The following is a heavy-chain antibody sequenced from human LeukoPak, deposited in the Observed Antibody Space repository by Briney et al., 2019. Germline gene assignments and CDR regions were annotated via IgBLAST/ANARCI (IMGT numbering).Heavy chain of an antibody. J-gene: IGHJ4*02. Sequence: GASVKVSCKASGHTFTSYGISWVRQAPGQGLEWMGWISAYNGNTNYAQKLQGRVTMTTDTSTSTAYMELRSLRSDDTAVYYCARDRGAYYYGSGSFFDYWGQGTLVTVSS. CDR1: GHTFTSYG. CDR2: ISAYNGNT. CDR3: ARDRGAYYYGSGSFFDY. V-gene: IGHV1-18*01. D-gene: IGHD3-10*01.